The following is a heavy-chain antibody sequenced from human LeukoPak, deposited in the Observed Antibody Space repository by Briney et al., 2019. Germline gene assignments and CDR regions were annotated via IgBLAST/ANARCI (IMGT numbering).Heavy chain of an antibody. V-gene: IGHV1-2*02. Sequence: GASVKVSCKASGYTFASYYMHWVRQAPGQGLEWMGWINPNSGDTNSAQKFQGRVTMTRDTSISTAYMELSRLRSDDTAVYYCARRHPYNTNLYHFDYWGQGTLVTVSS. D-gene: IGHD1-14*01. CDR3: ARRHPYNTNLYHFDY. CDR2: INPNSGDT. J-gene: IGHJ4*02. CDR1: GYTFASYY.